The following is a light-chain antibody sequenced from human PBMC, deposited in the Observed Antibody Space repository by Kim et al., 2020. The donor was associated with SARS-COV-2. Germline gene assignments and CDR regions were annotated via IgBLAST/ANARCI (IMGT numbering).Light chain of an antibody. CDR1: SLRNYY. CDR2: GKN. CDR3: SSRDSSGDNVML. V-gene: IGLV3-19*01. J-gene: IGLJ3*02. Sequence: SSELTQDPAVSVALGQTVLITCQGDSLRNYYASWYQQRPGQAPRLLIYGKNSRPSGISDRFSGSTSGNTASLTITATQAEDEADYFRSSRDSSGDNVMLFGGGTQLTVL.